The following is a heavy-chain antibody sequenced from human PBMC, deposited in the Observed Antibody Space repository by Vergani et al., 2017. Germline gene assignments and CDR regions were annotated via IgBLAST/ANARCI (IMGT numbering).Heavy chain of an antibody. CDR2: IYYSGNT. CDR3: ETIGSRRWGYYFDY. V-gene: IGHV4-39*01. J-gene: IGHJ4*02. D-gene: IGHD3-16*01. Sequence: QLQLQESGPGLVKPSATLSLTCSVSGASIRSSNYYWGWIRQPPGKGLEWIASIYYSGNTYYNPSLKSRVTISVDTSKNHFSLKLSSVTAADTAVYYCETIGSRRWGYYFDYWGQGILVTVSS. CDR1: GASIRSSNYY.